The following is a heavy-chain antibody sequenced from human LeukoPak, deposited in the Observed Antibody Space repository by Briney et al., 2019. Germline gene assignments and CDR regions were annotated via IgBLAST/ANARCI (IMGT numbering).Heavy chain of an antibody. J-gene: IGHJ4*02. Sequence: SETLSLTCSVSGGSISSLYWSWIRQPPGKGLEWIGYIYYTGSTNYNPSLRGRVTMFVDMSKNQFSLRLSSVTAADTAVYYCARHRAYSSSSPFDYWGQGALVTVSS. D-gene: IGHD6-6*01. V-gene: IGHV4-59*08. CDR2: IYYTGST. CDR3: ARHRAYSSSSPFDY. CDR1: GGSISSLY.